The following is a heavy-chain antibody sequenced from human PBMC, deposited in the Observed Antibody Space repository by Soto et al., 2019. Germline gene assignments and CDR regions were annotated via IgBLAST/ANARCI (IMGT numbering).Heavy chain of an antibody. V-gene: IGHV3-30*18. Sequence: GGSRRLSCGAAGFTVSSYGVHWVRQAPGKGLEWVAVISYDGSNKYYADSVKGRFTISRDNSKNTLYLQMNSLRAEDTAVYYCANGCGGDCKKPHWGGSYYYHYGMIAVCTQGTTVTVSS. CDR2: ISYDGSNK. D-gene: IGHD2-21*02. J-gene: IGHJ6*02. CDR3: ANGCGGDCKKPHWGGSYYYHYGMIAV. CDR1: GFTVSSYG.